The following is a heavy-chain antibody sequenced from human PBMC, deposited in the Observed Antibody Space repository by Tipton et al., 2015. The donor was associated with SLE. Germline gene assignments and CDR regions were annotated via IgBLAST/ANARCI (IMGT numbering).Heavy chain of an antibody. J-gene: IGHJ4*02. CDR1: GGSISSGGYY. CDR2: IYYSGST. D-gene: IGHD2-2*01. V-gene: IGHV4-31*03. Sequence: TLSLTCTVSGGSISSGGYYWSWIRQHPGKGLEWIGYIYYSGSTYYNPSLKSRVTISVDTSKNQFSLKLSSATAADTAVYYCARMPLGGHFDYWGQGTLVTVSS. CDR3: ARMPLGGHFDY.